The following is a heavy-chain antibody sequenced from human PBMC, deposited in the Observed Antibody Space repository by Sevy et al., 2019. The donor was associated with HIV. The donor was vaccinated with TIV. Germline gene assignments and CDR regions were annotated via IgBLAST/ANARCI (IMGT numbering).Heavy chain of an antibody. V-gene: IGHV1-2*02. D-gene: IGHD1-1*01. CDR2: INPHSGGT. CDR1: GYTFSAHY. Sequence: ASVKVSCKTSGYTFSAHYIHWVRQAPGHGLEWMGRINPHSGGTNYAQNFQGRVIMTRDTSIRTAYMELTRLRSDDTAIYYCVRDVEAHDYWGQGTLVTVSS. J-gene: IGHJ4*02. CDR3: VRDVEAHDY.